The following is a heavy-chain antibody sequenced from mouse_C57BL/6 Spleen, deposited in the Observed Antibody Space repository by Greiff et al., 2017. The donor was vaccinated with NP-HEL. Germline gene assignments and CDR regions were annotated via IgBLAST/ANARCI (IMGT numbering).Heavy chain of an antibody. J-gene: IGHJ4*01. V-gene: IGHV1-42*01. CDR2: INPSTGGT. CDR3: ARGGDY. CDR1: GYSFTGYY. Sequence: EVKLMESGPELVKPGASVKISCKASGYSFTGYYMNWVKQSPEKSLEWIGEINPSTGGTTYNQKFKAKATLTVDKTSSTAYMQLKGRTSEDSAVYYCARGGDYWGQGTSVTVSS.